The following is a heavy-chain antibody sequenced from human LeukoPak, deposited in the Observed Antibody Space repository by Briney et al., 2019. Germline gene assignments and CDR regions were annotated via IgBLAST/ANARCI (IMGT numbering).Heavy chain of an antibody. CDR2: INHSGST. CDR3: ARGSTYCGGDCYSPHAEYFQH. D-gene: IGHD2-21*02. Sequence: SETLSLTCTVSGGSISSSSYYWGWIRQPPGKGLEWIGEINHSGSTNYNPSLKSRVIISVDTSKNQFSLKLSSVTAADTAVYYCARGSTYCGGDCYSPHAEYFQHWGQGTLVTVSS. CDR1: GGSISSSSYY. V-gene: IGHV4-39*07. J-gene: IGHJ1*01.